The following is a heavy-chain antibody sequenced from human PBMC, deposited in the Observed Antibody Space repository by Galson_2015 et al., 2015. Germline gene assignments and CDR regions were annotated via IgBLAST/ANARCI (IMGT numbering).Heavy chain of an antibody. CDR3: ARPKFRDRTDPFDI. D-gene: IGHD2-15*01. Sequence: QSGAEVKKPGESLKISCKGSGYSFSSYRIAWVRQMPGKGLEWMAIIYPGDSDTRYSPSFQGQVTISAEKSICTAYLQWSSLKASDTAMYYCARPKFRDRTDPFDIWGQGTMVTVSS. CDR2: IYPGDSDT. V-gene: IGHV5-51*01. CDR1: GYSFSSYR. J-gene: IGHJ3*02.